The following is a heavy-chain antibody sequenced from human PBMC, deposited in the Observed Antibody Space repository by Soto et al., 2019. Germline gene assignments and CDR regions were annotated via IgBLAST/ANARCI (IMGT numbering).Heavy chain of an antibody. V-gene: IGHV4-59*01. CDR2: IYYSGST. D-gene: IGHD4-17*01. Sequence: QVQLQESGPGLVKPSETLSLTCTVSGGSISSYYWSWIRQPPGKGLEWIGYIYYSGSTNYNPSLTSRVTISVDTSKNQFSLKLSSVTAADTAVYYCARALGDYGDSVDYWGQGTLVTVSS. CDR3: ARALGDYGDSVDY. J-gene: IGHJ4*02. CDR1: GGSISSYY.